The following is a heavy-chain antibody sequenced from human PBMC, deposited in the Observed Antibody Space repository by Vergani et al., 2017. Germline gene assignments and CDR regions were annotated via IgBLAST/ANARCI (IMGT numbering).Heavy chain of an antibody. J-gene: IGHJ4*02. CDR2: IIPDSGDS. CDR1: GYSFTGYY. D-gene: IGHD6-25*01. Sequence: QVQLVQSGAEVKKPGASVKVSCKTSGYSFTGYYIHWVRQAPGQGLEWMGYIIPDSGDSNSAQKFRGMVTLTRDTSISTAYMELNSLTSDDTAVYYCARDPGSAWPNYWRQGTLVTVSS. V-gene: IGHV1-2*02. CDR3: ARDPGSAWPNY.